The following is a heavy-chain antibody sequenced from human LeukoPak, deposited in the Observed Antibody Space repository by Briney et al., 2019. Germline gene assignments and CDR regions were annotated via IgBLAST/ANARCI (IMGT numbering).Heavy chain of an antibody. D-gene: IGHD2-2*02. Sequence: SETLSLTCTVSGGSISSYYWSWIRQPAGKGLEWIGRIYTSGSTKYNPSLKSRVTMSVDTSKNQFSLKLSSVTAADTAVYYCARESCSSTSCYRTAYYYYYYMDVWGKGTTVTVSS. V-gene: IGHV4-4*07. J-gene: IGHJ6*03. CDR3: ARESCSSTSCYRTAYYYYYYMDV. CDR1: GGSISSYY. CDR2: IYTSGST.